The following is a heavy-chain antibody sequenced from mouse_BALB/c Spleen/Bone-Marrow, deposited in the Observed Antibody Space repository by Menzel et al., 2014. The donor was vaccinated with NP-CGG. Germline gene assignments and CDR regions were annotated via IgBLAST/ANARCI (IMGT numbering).Heavy chain of an antibody. J-gene: IGHJ4*01. CDR2: IGSGGTYI. CDR3: ARHLLLRSSNTMDY. D-gene: IGHD1-1*01. Sequence: DVQLQESGGDLVKPGGSLKLSCAASGFTFSHYGMSWVRQTPDKRLEWVATIGSGGTYIYYSDSVKGRFTISRDNAKNTLYLQMSSLKSEDTAMYYCARHLLLRSSNTMDYWGQGTSVTVSS. V-gene: IGHV5-6*01. CDR1: GFTFSHYG.